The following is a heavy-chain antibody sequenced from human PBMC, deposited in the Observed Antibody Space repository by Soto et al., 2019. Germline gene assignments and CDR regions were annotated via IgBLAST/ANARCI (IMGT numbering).Heavy chain of an antibody. V-gene: IGHV3-21*04. CDR2: ISSSSSYI. D-gene: IGHD5-12*01. Sequence: GGSLRLSCAASGFTFSSYSMNWVRQAPGKGLEWVSSISSSSSYIYYADSVKGRFTISRDNAKNSLYLQMNSLRAEDTAVYYCAKYRDGYNLYYFDYWGQGTLVTVSS. CDR1: GFTFSSYS. CDR3: AKYRDGYNLYYFDY. J-gene: IGHJ4*02.